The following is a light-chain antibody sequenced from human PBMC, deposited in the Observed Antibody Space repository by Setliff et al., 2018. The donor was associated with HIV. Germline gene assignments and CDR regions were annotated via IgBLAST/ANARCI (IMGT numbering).Light chain of an antibody. V-gene: IGLV1-47*01. Sequence: QSVLTQPPSASGTPGQRVAISCSGASFNIGSNYVYWYQQLPGMAPKLLIHRDDQRPSGVPDRFSGSKSGSSASLVISGLRSEDDADYYCASWDDTLNSLVFGTGTKVTVL. CDR1: SFNIGSNY. CDR3: ASWDDTLNSLV. J-gene: IGLJ1*01. CDR2: RDD.